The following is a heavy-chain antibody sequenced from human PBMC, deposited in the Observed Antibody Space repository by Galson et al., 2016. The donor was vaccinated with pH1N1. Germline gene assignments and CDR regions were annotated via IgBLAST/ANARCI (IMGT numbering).Heavy chain of an antibody. CDR3: ARQNDYGDYRGDAFDI. Sequence: SGAEVKKPGESLKISCKGSGYRFSSSWIGWVRQMSGKGLEWMGIIHLGGSHIRYSTSFQGQVTISADKPINIVSLQWSSLKAADTAMDYCARQNDYGDYRGDAFDIWGQGTMVTVSS. CDR2: IHLGGSHI. V-gene: IGHV5-51*04. J-gene: IGHJ3*02. CDR1: GYRFSSSW. D-gene: IGHD4-17*01.